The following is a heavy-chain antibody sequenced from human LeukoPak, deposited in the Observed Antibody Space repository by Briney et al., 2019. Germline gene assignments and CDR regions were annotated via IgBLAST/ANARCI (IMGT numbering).Heavy chain of an antibody. Sequence: PGGSLRLSCAASGFTFIDYSMSWVRQAPGKGLEWLSYISGSDSTMYYADSVRGRITISRDNAKKSLFLQLDSLRAEDTAVYYCARGSCCCKPCFSHYYMDLWGSGTTIMVSS. CDR3: ARGSCCCKPCFSHYYMDL. J-gene: IGHJ6*03. CDR2: ISGSDSTM. V-gene: IGHV3-11*04. CDR1: GFTFIDYS. D-gene: IGHD3-22*01.